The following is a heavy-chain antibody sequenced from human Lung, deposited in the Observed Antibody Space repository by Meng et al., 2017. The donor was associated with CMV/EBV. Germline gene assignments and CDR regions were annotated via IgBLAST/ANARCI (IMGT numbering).Heavy chain of an antibody. V-gene: IGHV4-59*01. CDR3: ARGSDVWTSGGMDV. D-gene: IGHD3/OR15-3a*01. Sequence: SXTXSLXCTVSGGSISSYYWSWIRQPPGKGLEWIGYIYYSGSTNYNPSLKSRVTISVDTSKNQFSLKLSSVTAADTAVYYCARGSDVWTSGGMDVWGQGTTVTVSS. CDR2: IYYSGST. J-gene: IGHJ6*02. CDR1: GGSISSYY.